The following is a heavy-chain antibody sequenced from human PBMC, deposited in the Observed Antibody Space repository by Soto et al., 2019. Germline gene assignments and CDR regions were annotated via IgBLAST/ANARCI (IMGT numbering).Heavy chain of an antibody. CDR1: GFTFNDYA. D-gene: IGHD3-10*01. V-gene: IGHV3-23*01. J-gene: IGHJ5*02. Sequence: EVQVLESGGGLVQPGGSLRLSCAASGFTFNDYAMSWVRQAPGKGLEWVSLISRTGDSTYFADSVKGRFTISRDNSKNTLYLQMNSLRAEDTAVYYCARTYYYGSGTYPRFDPWGQGTLLTVSS. CDR2: ISRTGDST. CDR3: ARTYYYGSGTYPRFDP.